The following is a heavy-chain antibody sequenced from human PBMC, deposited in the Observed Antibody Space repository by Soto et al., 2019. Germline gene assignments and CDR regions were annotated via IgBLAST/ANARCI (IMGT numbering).Heavy chain of an antibody. V-gene: IGHV1-46*03. CDR2: INPSGGRT. J-gene: IGHJ4*02. CDR3: ASAKIAVAGTFFDS. Sequence: ASVKVSCRASGYTFTSYYMHWVRQAPGQGLEGMGVINPSGGRTSYAQKFQGRVTMTRDTSTSTVYMELSSLRSEETAVYYCASAKIAVAGTFFDSWGQGTLVTVSS. D-gene: IGHD6-19*01. CDR1: GYTFTSYY.